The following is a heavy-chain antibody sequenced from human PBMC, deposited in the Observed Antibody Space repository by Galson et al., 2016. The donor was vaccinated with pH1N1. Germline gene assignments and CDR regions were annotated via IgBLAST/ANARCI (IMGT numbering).Heavy chain of an antibody. J-gene: IGHJ5*02. V-gene: IGHV1-2*02. CDR3: ATGSGNSWFDP. D-gene: IGHD3-10*01. CDR1: GYSFTRHY. Sequence: SVKVSCKASGYSFTRHYIHWARQAPGHGLEWMGWLNPNSGGTKYAQNFQDKIILTRDTSIDTAYMELSGLTSDDTALYFCATGSGNSWFDPWGRGTLVTVSS. CDR2: LNPNSGGT.